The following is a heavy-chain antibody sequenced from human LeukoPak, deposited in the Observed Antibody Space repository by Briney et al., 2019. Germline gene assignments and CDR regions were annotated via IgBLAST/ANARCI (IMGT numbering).Heavy chain of an antibody. Sequence: GGSLRLSCAASGFTVSSNYMSWVRQAPGKGLEWVSVIYSGGSTYYADSVKGRFTISRDNSKNTLYLQMNSLRAEDTAVYYCARDWDSSGYYYYFDYWGQGTLVTVSS. J-gene: IGHJ4*02. D-gene: IGHD3-22*01. CDR2: IYSGGST. CDR1: GFTVSSNY. V-gene: IGHV3-66*01. CDR3: ARDWDSSGYYYYFDY.